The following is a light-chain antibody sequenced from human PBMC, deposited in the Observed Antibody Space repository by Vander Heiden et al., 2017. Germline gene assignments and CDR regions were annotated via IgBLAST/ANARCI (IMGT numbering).Light chain of an antibody. Sequence: TLGQSASISCRSSQSLVSIDGNTFMDWYHQRPGQSPRRLIHQVSNRDSGVPDRFSASGSGTDFTLKISRVEAEDVGIYYCRQGKHCPQTFGQGTKVEIK. CDR3: RQGKHCPQT. V-gene: IGKV2-30*01. CDR2: QVS. J-gene: IGKJ1*01. CDR1: QSLVSIDGNTF.